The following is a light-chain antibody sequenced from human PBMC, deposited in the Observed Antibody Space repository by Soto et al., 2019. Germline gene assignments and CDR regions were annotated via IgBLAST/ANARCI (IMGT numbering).Light chain of an antibody. CDR3: QQYSKWPIT. Sequence: EMVMTQSPAILSVSPGESATLSCSAIQSFNSNYLAWYQQHPGQPPRLLIYGISTRATGIPARFSGSGSGTEFSLTISSLQSEDFAVYYCQQYSKWPITFGQGTRLEIK. CDR1: QSFNSN. CDR2: GIS. J-gene: IGKJ5*01. V-gene: IGKV3-15*01.